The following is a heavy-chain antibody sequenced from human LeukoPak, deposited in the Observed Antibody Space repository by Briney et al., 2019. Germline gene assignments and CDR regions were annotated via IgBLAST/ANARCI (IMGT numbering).Heavy chain of an antibody. CDR1: GCSVSGSSYY. V-gene: IGHV4-61*01. CDR3: ARTLMVSSLHFDY. D-gene: IGHD3-10*01. Sequence: SETLSLTCTVYGCSVSGSSYYWSWIRQPPGKGLEWIGYIHYSGSTNYNPSLKSRVTISVDTSKNQFSLKLISVTAADTAVYYCARTLMVSSLHFDYWSQGTLVTVSS. CDR2: IHYSGST. J-gene: IGHJ4*02.